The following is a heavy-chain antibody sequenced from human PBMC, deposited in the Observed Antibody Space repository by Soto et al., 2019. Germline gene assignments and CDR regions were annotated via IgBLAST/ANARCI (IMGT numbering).Heavy chain of an antibody. CDR1: GGSFSSGAYH. Sequence: SETLSLTCTVSGGSFSSGAYHWSWVRQHPGQSLEWIASISYRGITYSNPSLKSRLSMSVDTSKNQFSLNLTSVTAADTAVYHCARMSATGTRWFDPWGQGTLVTVSS. V-gene: IGHV4-31*03. J-gene: IGHJ5*02. CDR2: ISYRGIT. CDR3: ARMSATGTRWFDP. D-gene: IGHD6-13*01.